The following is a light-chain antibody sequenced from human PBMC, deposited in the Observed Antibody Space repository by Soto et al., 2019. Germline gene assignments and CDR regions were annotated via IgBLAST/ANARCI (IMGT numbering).Light chain of an antibody. Sequence: QSVLTQAPSASGSPGQSVTISCAGTSTDVGRFNYVSWYQHHPGKAHKLIIYDVTKRPSGVPDRFSGSKSGNTAYLTVSGLQAEDEADYFCSSFVHGTSYVFGTGTKLTVL. CDR1: STDVGRFNY. J-gene: IGLJ1*01. V-gene: IGLV2-8*01. CDR3: SSFVHGTSYV. CDR2: DVT.